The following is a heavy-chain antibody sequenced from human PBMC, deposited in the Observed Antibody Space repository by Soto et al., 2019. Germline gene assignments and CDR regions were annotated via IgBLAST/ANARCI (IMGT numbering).Heavy chain of an antibody. CDR3: ARFSSYYYDSSGYYRPLTPHFYGMDV. D-gene: IGHD3-22*01. CDR1: GYSFTSYW. CDR2: IYPGDSDT. J-gene: IGHJ6*02. Sequence: GESLKISCKGSGYSFTSYWIGWVRQMPGKGLEWMGIIYPGDSDTRYSPSFQRQVTISADKSINTAYLQWSSLKAPDTAMYYCARFSSYYYDSSGYYRPLTPHFYGMDVWGQGTTVTVSS. V-gene: IGHV5-51*01.